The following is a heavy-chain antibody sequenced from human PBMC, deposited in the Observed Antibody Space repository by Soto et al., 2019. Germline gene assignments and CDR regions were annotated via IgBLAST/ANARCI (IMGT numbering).Heavy chain of an antibody. V-gene: IGHV3-33*08. CDR1: GFTFSSYG. J-gene: IGHJ4*02. CDR2: IWYDGSNK. D-gene: IGHD3-3*01. CDR3: ARDQLRFLEWLFDY. Sequence: GGSLRLSCADSGFTFSSYGMHWVRQAPGKGLEWVAVIWYDGSNKYYADSVKGRFTISRDNSKNTLYLQMNSLRAEDTAVYYCARDQLRFLEWLFDYWGQGTLVTVSS.